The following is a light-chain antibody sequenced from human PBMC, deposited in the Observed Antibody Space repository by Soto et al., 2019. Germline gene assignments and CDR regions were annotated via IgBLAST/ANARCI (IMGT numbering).Light chain of an antibody. Sequence: QSVLTQPRSVSGSPGQSVTISCTGTSSDVGGYNYVSWYQQHPGKAPKLMIYDVSKRPSGVPDRFSGSKSGNTASLIVSGLQAEDEADYYCCSYAGGNNLKVFGGGTKLTVL. CDR3: CSYAGGNNLKV. J-gene: IGLJ3*02. CDR1: SSDVGGYNY. CDR2: DVS. V-gene: IGLV2-11*01.